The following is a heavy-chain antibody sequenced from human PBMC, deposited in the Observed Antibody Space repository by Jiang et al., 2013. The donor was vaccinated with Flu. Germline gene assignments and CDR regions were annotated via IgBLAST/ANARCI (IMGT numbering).Heavy chain of an antibody. V-gene: IGHV4-34*01. Sequence: NHSGSTNYNPSLKSRVTISVDTSKNQFSLKLSSMTAADTAVYYCARGLGGYCSGGSCSDYWGQGTLVTVSS. J-gene: IGHJ4*02. CDR2: NHSGST. CDR3: ARGLGGYCSGGSCSDY. D-gene: IGHD2-15*01.